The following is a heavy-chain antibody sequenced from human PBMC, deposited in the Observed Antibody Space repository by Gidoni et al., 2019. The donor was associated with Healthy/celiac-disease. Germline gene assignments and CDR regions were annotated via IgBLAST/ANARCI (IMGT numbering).Heavy chain of an antibody. D-gene: IGHD4-17*01. CDR2: ISSSSSTI. CDR3: AREAQMTTVDY. V-gene: IGHV3-48*01. Sequence: EVQLVESGGGLVQPGGSLSLSCAASGFTFSSYSMNWVRQAPGKGLGWVSYISSSSSTIYYADSVKGRFTISRDNAKNSLYLQMNSLRAEDTAVYYCAREAQMTTVDYWGQGTLVTVSS. CDR1: GFTFSSYS. J-gene: IGHJ4*02.